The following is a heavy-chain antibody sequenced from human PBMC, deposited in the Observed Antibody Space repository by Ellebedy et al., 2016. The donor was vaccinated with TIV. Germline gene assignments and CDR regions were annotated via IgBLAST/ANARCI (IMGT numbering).Heavy chain of an antibody. V-gene: IGHV4-39*02. CDR1: GGSVSLGNTF. CDR2: IYQSGNN. CDR3: VSGVADRAAFDS. J-gene: IGHJ4*02. Sequence: MPSETLSLTCTVSGGSVSLGNTFWGWIRQPPGKGLEWLGSIYQSGNNYYNPSLRGRVTISEDTPRKDFSRQLNSATAAETSMYYCVSGVADRAAFDSWGQGTLVTVSS. D-gene: IGHD7-27*01.